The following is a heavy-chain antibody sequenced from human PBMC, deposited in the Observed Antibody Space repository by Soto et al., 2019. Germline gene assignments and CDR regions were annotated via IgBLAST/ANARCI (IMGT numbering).Heavy chain of an antibody. CDR2: ISSSSSTI. CDR1: GFTFSSYS. D-gene: IGHD3-3*01. Sequence: EVQLVESGGGLVQPGGSLRLSCAASGFTFSSYSMNWVRQAPGKGLEWVSYISSSSSTIYYADSVKGRFTISRDNSKNSLDLQMNSLRSEDTAVYYCAREWKRFTIFGVATRSFDIWGQGTMVTVSS. J-gene: IGHJ3*02. V-gene: IGHV3-48*01. CDR3: AREWKRFTIFGVATRSFDI.